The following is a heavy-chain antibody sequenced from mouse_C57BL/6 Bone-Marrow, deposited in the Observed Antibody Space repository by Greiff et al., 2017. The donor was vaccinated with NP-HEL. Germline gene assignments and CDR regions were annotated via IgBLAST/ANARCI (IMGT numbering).Heavy chain of an antibody. Sequence: QVQLKQSGPGLVQPSQSLSITCTVSGFSLTSYGVHWVRQSPGKGLEWLGVIWSGGSTDYNAAFISRLSISKDNSKSQVFFKMNSLQADDTAIYYCARGDYAWFAYWGQGTLVTVSA. CDR2: IWSGGST. D-gene: IGHD1-1*01. CDR1: GFSLTSYG. V-gene: IGHV2-2*01. CDR3: ARGDYAWFAY. J-gene: IGHJ3*01.